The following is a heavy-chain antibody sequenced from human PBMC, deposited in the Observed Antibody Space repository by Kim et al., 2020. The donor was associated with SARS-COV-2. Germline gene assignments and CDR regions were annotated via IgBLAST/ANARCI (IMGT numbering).Heavy chain of an antibody. CDR2: ISPDGSQK. CDR1: GFTFGIYW. D-gene: IGHD2-2*03. CDR3: SRDGSHLTNFDY. Sequence: GGSLRLSCAAPGFTFGIYWMTWVRQAPGKGLEWVANISPDGSQKYYVDSVKGRFSISRDNAKKSVFLQMNSLRPEDTAVYFFSRDGSHLTNFDYWGQGTL. J-gene: IGHJ4*02. V-gene: IGHV3-7*03.